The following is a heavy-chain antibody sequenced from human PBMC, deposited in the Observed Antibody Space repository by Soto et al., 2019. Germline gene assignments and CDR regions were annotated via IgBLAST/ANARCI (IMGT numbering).Heavy chain of an antibody. Sequence: SETLSLTCTVSGGSISSYYWSWIRQPPGKGLEWIGYIYYSGSTNYNPSLKSRVTISVDTSKNQFSLKLSSVTAADTAVYYCARHAFSNDEIVDSLYNWFDPWGQGTLVTVSS. CDR1: GGSISSYY. D-gene: IGHD1-26*01. V-gene: IGHV4-59*08. CDR2: IYYSGST. CDR3: ARHAFSNDEIVDSLYNWFDP. J-gene: IGHJ5*02.